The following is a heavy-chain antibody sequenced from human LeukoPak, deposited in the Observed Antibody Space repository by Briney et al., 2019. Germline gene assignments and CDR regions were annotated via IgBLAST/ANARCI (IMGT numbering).Heavy chain of an antibody. Sequence: SETLSPTCTVSGGSISSGGYYWSWIRQHPGKGLEWIGYIYYSGSTYYNPSLKSRVTISVDTSKNQFSLKLSSVTAADTAVYYCAREIQSGYYYGLGSFDYWGQGTLVTVSS. V-gene: IGHV4-31*03. CDR3: AREIQSGYYYGLGSFDY. D-gene: IGHD3-10*01. CDR2: IYYSGST. J-gene: IGHJ4*02. CDR1: GGSISSGGYY.